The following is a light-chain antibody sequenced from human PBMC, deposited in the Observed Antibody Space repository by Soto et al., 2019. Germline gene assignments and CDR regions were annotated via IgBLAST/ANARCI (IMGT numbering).Light chain of an antibody. J-gene: IGLJ2*01. CDR1: SSDVGGYNY. Sequence: QSALTQPRSVSGSPGQSVTISCTGTSSDVGGYNYVSWYQQHPGKAPKLMIYDVSKRPSGVPDRFSDSKSGNTASLTISGLQAEDEADYYCCSYAGSYTSKVFGGGTKLTVL. V-gene: IGLV2-11*01. CDR2: DVS. CDR3: CSYAGSYTSKV.